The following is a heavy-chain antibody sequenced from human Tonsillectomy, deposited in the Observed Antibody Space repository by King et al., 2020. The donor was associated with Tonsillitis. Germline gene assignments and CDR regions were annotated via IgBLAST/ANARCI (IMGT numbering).Heavy chain of an antibody. V-gene: IGHV1-69*04. Sequence: QLVQSGAEVKKPGSSVKVSCKASGGTFSSYAISWVRQAPGQGLEWMGRIIPILDIANYAQKFQGRVTITADKSTSTAYMELSSLRSEDTAVYYCARVNKGRRYYYGSGSYTDGMDVWGQGTTVTVSS. CDR1: GGTFSSYA. D-gene: IGHD3-10*01. CDR3: ARVNKGRRYYYGSGSYTDGMDV. J-gene: IGHJ6*02. CDR2: IIPILDIA.